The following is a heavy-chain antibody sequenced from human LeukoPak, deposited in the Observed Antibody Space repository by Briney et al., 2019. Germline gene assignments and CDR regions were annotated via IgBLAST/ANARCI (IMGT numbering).Heavy chain of an antibody. Sequence: GATLRLSCVASGFSFSTYGMNWVRQAPGKGLEWLSIISGSGSSTFYADSVKGRFIISRDNSKNTLYLQMNSLRDEDTAVYYCARASAVVAASFSGYYYYMDVWGKGTTVTVSS. J-gene: IGHJ6*03. CDR3: ARASAVVAASFSGYYYYMDV. CDR2: ISGSGSST. V-gene: IGHV3-23*01. D-gene: IGHD2-15*01. CDR1: GFSFSTYG.